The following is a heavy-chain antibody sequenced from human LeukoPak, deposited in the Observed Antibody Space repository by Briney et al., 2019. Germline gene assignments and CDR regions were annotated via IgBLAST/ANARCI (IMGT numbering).Heavy chain of an antibody. Sequence: GGSLRLSCAVSGFPFSIYEMNWVRQAPGKGLEWVSNICSSGTTRYYADSVKGRFSISRDDAKNSLYLQMNSLRVEDTGVYYCALLAVASDFDYWGKGALVTVSS. V-gene: IGHV3-48*03. J-gene: IGHJ4*02. CDR3: ALLAVASDFDY. CDR1: GFPFSIYE. CDR2: ICSSGTTR. D-gene: IGHD6-19*01.